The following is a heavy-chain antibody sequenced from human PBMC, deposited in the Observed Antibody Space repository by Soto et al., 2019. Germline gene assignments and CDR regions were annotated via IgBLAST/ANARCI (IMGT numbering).Heavy chain of an antibody. CDR3: ATVGDILTGNGGYYYYGMDV. Sequence: ASVKVSCKVSGYTLTELSMHWVRQAPGKGLEWMGGFDPEDGETIYAQKFQGRVTMTEDTSTDTAYMELSSLRSEDTAVYYCATVGDILTGNGGYYYYGMDVWGQGTTVTVSS. J-gene: IGHJ6*02. V-gene: IGHV1-24*01. CDR2: FDPEDGET. CDR1: GYTLTELS. D-gene: IGHD3-9*01.